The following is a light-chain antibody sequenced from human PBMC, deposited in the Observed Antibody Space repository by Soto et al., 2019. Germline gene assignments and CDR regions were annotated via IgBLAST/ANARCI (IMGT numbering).Light chain of an antibody. CDR2: ATS. CDR1: QGIAPY. J-gene: IGKJ4*01. V-gene: IGKV1-27*01. CDR3: QKYNSVPLT. Sequence: DVQKTQSPSALPAFVGDRVTITCRASQGIAPYLAWFQQKPGKVPKLLIYATSTLQSGVPSRFSGSGSGTDFTLTVTSLQPEDVGTYYCQKYNSVPLTFAGGTKVHIK.